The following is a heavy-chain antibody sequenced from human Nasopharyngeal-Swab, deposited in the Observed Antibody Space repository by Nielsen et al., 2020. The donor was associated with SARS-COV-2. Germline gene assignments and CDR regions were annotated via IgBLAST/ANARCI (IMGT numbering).Heavy chain of an antibody. D-gene: IGHD3-3*01. Sequence: GESLKISCAGYGFTLSSYWTHWVRQAPGKGLVWVSRINSDGSSTSYADSVKGRFTISRDNAKNTLYLQMNSLRAEDTAVYYCARDGKALYYDFPESPLDYWGQGTLVTVSS. J-gene: IGHJ4*02. CDR1: GFTLSSYW. CDR3: ARDGKALYYDFPESPLDY. CDR2: INSDGSST. V-gene: IGHV3-74*01.